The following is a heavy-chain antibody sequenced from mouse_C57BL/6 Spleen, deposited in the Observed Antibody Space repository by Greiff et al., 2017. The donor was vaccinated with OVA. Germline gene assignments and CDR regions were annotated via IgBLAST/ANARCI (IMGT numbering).Heavy chain of an antibody. J-gene: IGHJ4*01. CDR1: GYAFSSSW. CDR3: YYDSSLYYYAMDY. V-gene: IGHV1-82*01. CDR2: IDPGDGDT. Sequence: VQLQQSGPELVKPGASVKISCKASGYAFSSSWMNWVKQRPGQGLEWIGRIDPGDGDTNYNGKFKGKATLTADKSSSTAYMQLSSLTSEDVAFLTCYYDSSLYYYAMDYWGQGTSVTVSS. D-gene: IGHD1-1*01.